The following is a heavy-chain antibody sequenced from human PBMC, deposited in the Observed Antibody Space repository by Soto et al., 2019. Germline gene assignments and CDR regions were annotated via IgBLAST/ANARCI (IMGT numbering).Heavy chain of an antibody. J-gene: IGHJ4*02. CDR2: MNPSSGFT. Sequence: ASVKVSCKVSGYTFTSYDVNWVRQATGQGLEWVGWMNPSSGFTGYAQKFQGRVTMTRDTSISTADMELSSRRSGDTAVYYCARALDYWGQGTLVTVS. CDR1: GYTFTSYD. CDR3: ARALDY. V-gene: IGHV1-8*01.